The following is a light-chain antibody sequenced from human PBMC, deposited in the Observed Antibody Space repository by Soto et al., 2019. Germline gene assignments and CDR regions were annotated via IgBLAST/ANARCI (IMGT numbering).Light chain of an antibody. CDR1: SSDIGAYNY. CDR3: SSYTSSSTRV. J-gene: IGLJ3*02. Sequence: QSALTQPGSVSGSPGQSITISCTGTSSDIGAYNYVSWYQQYPGKAPKVMIYDVSNRPSGVSNRFSGSKSGNTASLTISGLQAEDEADYYCSSYTSSSTRVFGGGTKVTVL. V-gene: IGLV2-14*01. CDR2: DVS.